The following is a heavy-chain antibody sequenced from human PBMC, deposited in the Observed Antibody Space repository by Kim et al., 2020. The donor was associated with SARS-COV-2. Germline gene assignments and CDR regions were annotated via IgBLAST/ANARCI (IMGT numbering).Heavy chain of an antibody. D-gene: IGHD3-16*01. V-gene: IGHV3-9*01. Sequence: GGSLRLSCAASGFSFVDYAMAWVRQAPGKGLEWVSSISWNSGSIDYADSVKGRFTISRDNAKNSLYVQMNSLRAEDTAFYYCARTRGGVYEPHFDYWGQGTLVTVSS. CDR3: ARTRGGVYEPHFDY. J-gene: IGHJ4*02. CDR1: GFSFVDYA. CDR2: ISWNSGSI.